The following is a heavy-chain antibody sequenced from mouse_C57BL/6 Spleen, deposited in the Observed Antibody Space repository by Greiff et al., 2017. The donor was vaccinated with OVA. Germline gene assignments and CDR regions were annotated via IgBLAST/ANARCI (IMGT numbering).Heavy chain of an antibody. V-gene: IGHV1-81*01. CDR2: IYPRSGNT. Sequence: QVQLQQPGAELVKPGASVKLSCKASGYTFTSYGISWVKQRTGQGLEWIGEIYPRSGNTYYNEKFKGKATLTADKSSSTAYMELRSLTSEDSAVYFCARYDDNRILYYAMDYWGQGTSVTVSS. CDR1: GYTFTSYG. J-gene: IGHJ4*01. CDR3: ARYDDNRILYYAMDY. D-gene: IGHD1-3*01.